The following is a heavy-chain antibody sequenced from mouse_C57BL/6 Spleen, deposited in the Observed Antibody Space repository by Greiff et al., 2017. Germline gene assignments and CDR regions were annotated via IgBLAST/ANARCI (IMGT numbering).Heavy chain of an antibody. V-gene: IGHV1-4*01. D-gene: IGHD1-1*01. Sequence: QVQLQQSGAELARPGASVKMSCKASGYTFTSYTMHRVKQRPGQGLEWIGYINPSSGYTKYNQKFKDKATLTADKSSSTAYMQLSSLTSEDSAVYYCARKDYGSSAWFAYWGQGTLVTVSA. J-gene: IGHJ3*01. CDR3: ARKDYGSSAWFAY. CDR2: INPSSGYT. CDR1: GYTFTSYT.